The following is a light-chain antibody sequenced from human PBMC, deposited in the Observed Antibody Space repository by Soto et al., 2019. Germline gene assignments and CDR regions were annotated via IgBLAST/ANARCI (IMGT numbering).Light chain of an antibody. V-gene: IGKV3-15*01. CDR1: HSVSGN. J-gene: IGKJ2*01. CDR2: GAS. CDR3: QQYNNWPPFT. Sequence: EILMTQSPATLSVSPGERAILSCRASHSVSGNLAWYQQKPGQAPRLLIYGASTRATGIPARFSGSGSETEFTLTISSLQSEDFAVYYCQQYNNWPPFTFGQGTKVEIK.